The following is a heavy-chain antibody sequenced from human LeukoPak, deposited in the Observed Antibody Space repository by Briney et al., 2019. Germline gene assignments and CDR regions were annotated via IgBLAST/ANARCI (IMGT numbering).Heavy chain of an antibody. CDR1: GGSFSGYY. CDR2: INHSGST. V-gene: IGHV4-34*01. CDR3: PRASSIGFV. D-gene: IGHD2/OR15-2a*01. Sequence: SETLSLTCAVYGGSFSGYYWSWIRQPPGKGLEWIGEINHSGSTNYNPSLKSRVTISVDTSKNQFSLKLSSVTAGDTAVYYCPRASSIGFVWGKGTTVTVSS. J-gene: IGHJ6*04.